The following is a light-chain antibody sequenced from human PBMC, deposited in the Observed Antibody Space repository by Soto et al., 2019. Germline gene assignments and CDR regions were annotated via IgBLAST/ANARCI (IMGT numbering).Light chain of an antibody. CDR1: QSISSW. V-gene: IGKV1-5*03. CDR3: QHYNSYSEA. Sequence: DIQMTQSPSTLASSVGCRCNITCRASQSISSWLAWYQQKPGKAPKLLIYRASTLKSGVPSRFSGSGSGTEFTLTISSLQTDDFATYYCQHYNSYSEAFGQGTKVDIK. CDR2: RAS. J-gene: IGKJ1*01.